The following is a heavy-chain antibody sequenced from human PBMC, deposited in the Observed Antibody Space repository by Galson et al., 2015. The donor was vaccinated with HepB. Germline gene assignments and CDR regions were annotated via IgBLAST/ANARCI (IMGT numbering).Heavy chain of an antibody. V-gene: IGHV3-30*04. CDR3: AREGAHVANMTTEEILVGYGMDV. Sequence: SLRLSCAASGFTFSSYAMHWVRQAPGKGLEWVAVISYDGSNKYYADSVKGRFTISRDNSKNTLYLQMNSLRAEDTAVYYCAREGAHVANMTTEEILVGYGMDVWGQGTTVTVSS. J-gene: IGHJ6*02. CDR1: GFTFSSYA. D-gene: IGHD4-11*01. CDR2: ISYDGSNK.